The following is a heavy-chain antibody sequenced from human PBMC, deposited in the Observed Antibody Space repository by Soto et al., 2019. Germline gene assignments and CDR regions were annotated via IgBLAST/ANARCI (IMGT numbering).Heavy chain of an antibody. CDR1: GFTFTTYA. CDR3: ARDIWSEGFGERFDY. Sequence: QVQLVESGGGVVQPGRSLRLSCVASGFTFTTYAMQWVRQAPGKGLEWVAVMSSDGSNTYYADSVKGRFTISRDNAQHTLYLQMSSLRAEDTAVYFCARDIWSEGFGERFDYWRQGTLVTVAS. CDR2: MSSDGSNT. J-gene: IGHJ4*02. V-gene: IGHV3-30-3*01. D-gene: IGHD3-10*01.